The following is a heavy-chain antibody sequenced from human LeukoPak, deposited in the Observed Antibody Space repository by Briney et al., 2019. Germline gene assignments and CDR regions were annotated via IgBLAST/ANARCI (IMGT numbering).Heavy chain of an antibody. CDR3: AGAPAFSGYEVDY. V-gene: IGHV1-18*01. CDR1: GYTFPSYG. Sequence: ASVKVSCKASGYTFPSYGISWVRQPPAQGLEWMGWISAYNGNTNYAQKLQGRITMTPDTSTSTAYMELRSLRTDVTAVYYCAGAPAFSGYEVDYWGQGTLVTVSS. CDR2: ISAYNGNT. J-gene: IGHJ4*02. D-gene: IGHD5-12*01.